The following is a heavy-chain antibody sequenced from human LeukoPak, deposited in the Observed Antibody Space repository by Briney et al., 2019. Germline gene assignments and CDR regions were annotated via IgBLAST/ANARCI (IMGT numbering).Heavy chain of an antibody. CDR3: ARHWSGGYWDY. CDR1: GFSFSSYW. J-gene: IGHJ4*02. D-gene: IGHD6-25*01. V-gene: IGHV3-7*05. CDR2: IKQDGSDQ. Sequence: PGGSLRLSCTASGFSFSSYWLSWVRQAPGKGLEWVANIKQDGSDQHYVDSVKGRFTISRDNAKNSLYLEMNSLRGEDTAAYYCARHWSGGYWDYWSQGTPVTVSS.